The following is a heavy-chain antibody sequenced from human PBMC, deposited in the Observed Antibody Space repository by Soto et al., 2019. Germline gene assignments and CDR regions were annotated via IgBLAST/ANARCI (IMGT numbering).Heavy chain of an antibody. Sequence: PSETLSLTCTVSGGSVSSGGYFWSWIRQPPGKGLEWIGYISYSGSTKYNPSLESLVTISVDTSLKIFFLKLVSVTAAVTSLYYWARAPYSSGWPDYWGQGTLVTVSS. CDR1: GGSVSSGGYF. J-gene: IGHJ4*02. CDR2: ISYSGST. D-gene: IGHD6-19*01. V-gene: IGHV4-61*03. CDR3: ARAPYSSGWPDY.